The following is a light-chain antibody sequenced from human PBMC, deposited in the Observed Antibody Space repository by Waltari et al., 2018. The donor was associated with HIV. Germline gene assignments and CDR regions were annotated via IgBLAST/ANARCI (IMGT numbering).Light chain of an antibody. CDR1: SSDVGYYNY. Sequence: QSALTQPASVSGSPGQSITISCTGASSDVGYYNYVSWYQQHPGKVPTLMIYDVSKRPSGVSNRFSGSKSGNTPSLTISGLQAEDEADYYCSSYTGSNTLGVFGTGTRVTVL. CDR2: DVS. V-gene: IGLV2-14*03. J-gene: IGLJ1*01. CDR3: SSYTGSNTLGV.